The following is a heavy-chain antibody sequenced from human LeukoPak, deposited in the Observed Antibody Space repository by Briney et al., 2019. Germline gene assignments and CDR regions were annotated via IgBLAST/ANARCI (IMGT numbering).Heavy chain of an antibody. J-gene: IGHJ4*02. CDR3: ARSRGYSNEGMELVY. CDR2: ISSRSSYI. D-gene: IGHD5-18*01. CDR1: GFTFSSYG. V-gene: IGHV3-21*01. Sequence: GGSLRLSCAASGFTFSSYGMHWVRQAPGKGLEWISFISSRSSYIYYADSVKGRFTISRDNPKNSLYLQMNSLRAEDTAVYYCARSRGYSNEGMELVYWGQGTLVTVSS.